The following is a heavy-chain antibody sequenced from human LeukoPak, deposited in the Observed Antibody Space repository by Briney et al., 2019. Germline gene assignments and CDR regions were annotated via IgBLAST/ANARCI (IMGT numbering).Heavy chain of an antibody. CDR2: ISSSSSYI. CDR1: GFTFSSYS. J-gene: IGHJ4*02. CDR3: ARFIAAPYYFDY. D-gene: IGHD6-13*01. V-gene: IGHV3-21*01. Sequence: GGSLRLSCAASGFTFSSYSMNWVRQAPGKGLEWVSSISSSSSYIYYADSVKGRFTISRDNAKNSLYLQMNSLRPEDTAVYYCARFIAAPYYFDYWGRGTLVTVSS.